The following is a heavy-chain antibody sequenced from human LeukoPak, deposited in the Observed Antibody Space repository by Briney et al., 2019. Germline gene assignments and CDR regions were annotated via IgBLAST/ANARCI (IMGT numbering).Heavy chain of an antibody. CDR1: GFTFSSYE. V-gene: IGHV3-48*03. Sequence: PGGSLRLSCAASGFTFSSYEMNWVRQAPGKGLEWVSYISSSGSTIYYADSVKGRFTISRDNAKNSLYLQMNSLRAEDTAAYYCARDAGYYFDYWGQGTLVTVSS. CDR3: ARDAGYYFDY. J-gene: IGHJ4*02. CDR2: ISSSGSTI.